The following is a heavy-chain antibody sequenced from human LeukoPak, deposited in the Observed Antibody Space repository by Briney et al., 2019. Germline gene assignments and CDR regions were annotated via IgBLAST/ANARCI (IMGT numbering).Heavy chain of an antibody. CDR3: AGGWEPYDYWFDP. D-gene: IGHD5-12*01. CDR2: MDPQSGNT. Sequence: ASVKVSCKASGYSFTEFDINWVRQASGQGLEWMGWMDPQSGNTDYAQKFQGRVTMTRNNSISTAYMELSGLRSEDTAIYYCAGGWEPYDYWFDPWGQGTLVTVSS. J-gene: IGHJ5*02. V-gene: IGHV1-8*01. CDR1: GYSFTEFD.